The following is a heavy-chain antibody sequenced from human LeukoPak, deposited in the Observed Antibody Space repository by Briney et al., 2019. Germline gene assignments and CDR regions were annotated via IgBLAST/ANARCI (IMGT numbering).Heavy chain of an antibody. CDR1: GYSISSGYQ. Sequence: PSGTLSLTCAVSGYSISSGYQWAWIRQSPGKGLEWMGSIYHSGSAHYNPSLKSRVTISVETSKNQFSLKMYSVTAADTAVYYCARDPRWLTPDCTSTSCYENYFDPWGQGTLVTVSS. V-gene: IGHV4-38-2*02. CDR3: ARDPRWLTPDCTSTSCYENYFDP. J-gene: IGHJ5*02. CDR2: IYHSGSA. D-gene: IGHD2-2*01.